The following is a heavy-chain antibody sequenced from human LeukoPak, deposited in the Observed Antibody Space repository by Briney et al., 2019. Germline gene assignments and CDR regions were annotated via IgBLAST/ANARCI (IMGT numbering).Heavy chain of an antibody. J-gene: IGHJ3*02. Sequence: GGSLRLSCAASGFTFSSYAMHWVRQAPGKGLEYVSAISSNGGSTYYANSVKGRFTISRDNSKNTLYLQMGGLRAEDMAVYYCAGGVVVAAEDAFDIWGQGTMVTVSS. CDR2: ISSNGGST. CDR3: AGGVVVAAEDAFDI. V-gene: IGHV3-64*01. D-gene: IGHD2-15*01. CDR1: GFTFSSYA.